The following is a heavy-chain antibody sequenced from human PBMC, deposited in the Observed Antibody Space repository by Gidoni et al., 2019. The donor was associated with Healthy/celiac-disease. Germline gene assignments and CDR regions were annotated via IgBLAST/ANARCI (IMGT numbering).Heavy chain of an antibody. CDR1: GYPFTSYA. Sequence: QVQLVQSGAEVKKPGASVKVSCKASGYPFTSYAMHWVRQAPGQRLEWIGWINAGNGNTKYSQKFQGRVTITRDTSASTAYMELSSLRSEDTAVYYCARAIWVGGFLEWLYFDYWGQGTLVTVSS. D-gene: IGHD3-3*01. CDR2: INAGNGNT. V-gene: IGHV1-3*01. CDR3: ARAIWVGGFLEWLYFDY. J-gene: IGHJ4*02.